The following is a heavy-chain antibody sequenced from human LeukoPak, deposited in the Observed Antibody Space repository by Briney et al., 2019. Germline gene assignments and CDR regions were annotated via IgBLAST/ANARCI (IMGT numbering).Heavy chain of an antibody. J-gene: IGHJ4*02. CDR3: ARHIAARLPLDY. V-gene: IGHV4-30-2*01. CDR2: IYHSGST. CDR1: GGSISSGGYS. Sequence: SQTLSLTCAVSGGSISSGGYSWSWIRQPPGKGLEWIGYIYHSGSTYYNPSLKSRVTISVDRSKNQFSLKLSSVTAADTAVYYCARHIAARLPLDYWGQGTLVTVSS. D-gene: IGHD6-6*01.